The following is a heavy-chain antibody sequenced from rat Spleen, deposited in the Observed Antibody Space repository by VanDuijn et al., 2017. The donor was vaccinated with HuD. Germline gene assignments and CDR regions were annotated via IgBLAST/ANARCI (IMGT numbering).Heavy chain of an antibody. CDR3: ARHGYDGSYYYWDY. D-gene: IGHD1-12*02. J-gene: IGHJ2*01. Sequence: EVQLVESGGALVQPGRSLKLSCAASGFTFSSFAMAWVRQAPTKGLEWVASISYDGGNTYYRDSVKGRFTISRDTAKSTLYLQMDSLRSEDTATYYCARHGYDGSYYYWDYWGQGVMVTVSS. CDR1: GFTFSSFA. CDR2: ISYDGGNT. V-gene: IGHV5-29*01.